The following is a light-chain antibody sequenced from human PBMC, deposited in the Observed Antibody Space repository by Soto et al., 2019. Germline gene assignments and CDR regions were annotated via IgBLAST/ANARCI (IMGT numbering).Light chain of an antibody. CDR2: GAS. J-gene: IGKJ5*01. V-gene: IGKV3-20*01. CDR1: QSVSSSF. Sequence: EIVLTQSPGTLSLSPGERATLSCRASQSVSSSFLAWYQQKVGQAPRLLIYGASSRATGIPDRFSGSGSGTDFTLTISRLEPEDFAVYYCQKYGSSPLITFGQGTRLEIK. CDR3: QKYGSSPLIT.